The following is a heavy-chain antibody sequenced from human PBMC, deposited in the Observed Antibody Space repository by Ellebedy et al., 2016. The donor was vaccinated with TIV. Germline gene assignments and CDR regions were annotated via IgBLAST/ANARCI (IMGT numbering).Heavy chain of an antibody. V-gene: IGHV4-39*01. D-gene: IGHD2-15*01. CDR3: ARRLLYCSGGSCYPGGVDY. J-gene: IGHJ4*02. Sequence: SETLSLXCTVSGVSISSNTYYWGWIRQPPGKGLEWIGSIYYGGSTYYNPSLKSRVTISVDTSKNQFSLKLSSVTAADTAVYYCARRLLYCSGGSCYPGGVDYWGQGTLVTVSS. CDR1: GVSISSNTYY. CDR2: IYYGGST.